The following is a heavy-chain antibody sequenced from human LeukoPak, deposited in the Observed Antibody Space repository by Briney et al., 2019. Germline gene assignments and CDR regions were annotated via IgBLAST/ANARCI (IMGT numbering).Heavy chain of an antibody. J-gene: IGHJ4*02. Sequence: PGGSLRLSCAASGFTFSSYAMSWVRQAPGKGLEWVSTISGSGGSTYYADSVKGRFTISRDNSKNTLYLQMNSPRAEDTAVYYCAKGPIANGYYFEYWGQGSLVTVSS. CDR3: AKGPIANGYYFEY. V-gene: IGHV3-23*01. D-gene: IGHD6-13*01. CDR2: ISGSGGST. CDR1: GFTFSSYA.